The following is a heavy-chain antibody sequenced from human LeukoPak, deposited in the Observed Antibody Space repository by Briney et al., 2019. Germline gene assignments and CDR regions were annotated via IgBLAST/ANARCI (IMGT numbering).Heavy chain of an antibody. CDR1: GYTFTGYY. V-gene: IGHV1-18*04. J-gene: IGHJ4*02. Sequence: ASVKVSCKASGYTFTGYYMHWVRQAPGQGLEWMGWISAYNGNTNYAQKLQGRVTMTTDTSTSTAYMELRSLRSDDTAVYYCARDYRVSKNFDYWGQGTLVTVSS. CDR3: ARDYRVSKNFDY. CDR2: ISAYNGNT. D-gene: IGHD6-13*01.